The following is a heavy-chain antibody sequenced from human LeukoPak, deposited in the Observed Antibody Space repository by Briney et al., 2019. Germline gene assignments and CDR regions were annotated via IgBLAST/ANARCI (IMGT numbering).Heavy chain of an antibody. D-gene: IGHD3-22*01. CDR3: ARAPSEIGGYYPEYFRH. J-gene: IGHJ1*01. V-gene: IGHV3-74*01. CDR1: GFTFSSYW. Sequence: SGGSLRLSCAASGFTFSSYWMHWVRQAPGKGLVWVSRIKSAGSTNYADSVKGRFTISRDNAKNTLSLQMNRLRDEDTGVYYCARAPSEIGGYYPEYFRHWGQGTLVTVSS. CDR2: IKSAGST.